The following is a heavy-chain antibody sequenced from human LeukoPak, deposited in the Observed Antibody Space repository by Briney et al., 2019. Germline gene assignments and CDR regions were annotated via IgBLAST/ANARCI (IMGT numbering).Heavy chain of an antibody. J-gene: IGHJ5*01. CDR1: GFTFRTYI. V-gene: IGHV3-23*01. CDR2: ISGDAITT. CDR3: AKDASPYSNYAVRWFDS. Sequence: GGSLRLSCTASGFTFRTYIMAWVRQVPGKGLEWISAISGDAITTYYAVPVKDRFTISRDNFRNTLSLQVDSLRADDSAVYYCAKDASPYSNYAVRWFDSWGQGTLVTVSS. D-gene: IGHD4/OR15-4a*01.